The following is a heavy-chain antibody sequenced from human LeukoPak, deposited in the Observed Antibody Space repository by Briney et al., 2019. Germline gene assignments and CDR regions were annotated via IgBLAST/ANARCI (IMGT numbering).Heavy chain of an antibody. CDR3: AKIGGYYDSSGSFDY. V-gene: IGHV3-43*02. CDR2: ISGDGGST. CDR1: GFTFSSYW. Sequence: GGSLRLSCAASGFTFSSYWMHWVRQAPGKGLEWVSLISGDGGSTYYADSVKGRFTISRDNSKNSLYLQMNSLRTEDTALYYCAKIGGYYDSSGSFDYWGQGTLVTVSS. J-gene: IGHJ4*02. D-gene: IGHD3-22*01.